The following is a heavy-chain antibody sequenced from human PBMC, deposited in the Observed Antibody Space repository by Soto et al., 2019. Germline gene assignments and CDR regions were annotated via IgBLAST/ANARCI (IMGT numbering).Heavy chain of an antibody. D-gene: IGHD2-15*01. V-gene: IGHV1-58*02. CDR1: GFTFISSA. J-gene: IGHJ4*01. Sequence: SVKVSCKASGFTFISSAMQWVRQARGQRLEWIGWIVVGSGNTNYAQKFQERVTITRDMSTSTAYMELSSLRSEDTAVYYCAAGYCSGGSCYWPTLNFDYWG. CDR2: IVVGSGNT. CDR3: AAGYCSGGSCYWPTLNFDY.